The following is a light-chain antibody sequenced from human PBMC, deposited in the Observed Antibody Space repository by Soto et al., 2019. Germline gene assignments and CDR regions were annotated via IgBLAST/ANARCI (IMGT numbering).Light chain of an antibody. Sequence: QSVLTQPPSVSAAPGQKVTISCSGSSSKIGNNYVSWYQQLPGAAPKLLIYETDKRLSGVPDRISGSKSGTSATLGITGLQAGDEADYHCGTWDSSLSAHVFGTGTKSPS. CDR1: SSKIGNNY. V-gene: IGLV1-51*02. J-gene: IGLJ1*01. CDR3: GTWDSSLSAHV. CDR2: ETD.